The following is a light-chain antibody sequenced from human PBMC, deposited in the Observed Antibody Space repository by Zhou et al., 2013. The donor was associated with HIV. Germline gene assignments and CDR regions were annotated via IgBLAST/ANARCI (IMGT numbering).Light chain of an antibody. CDR3: QETDAFPPFT. CDR2: GAS. V-gene: IGKV1-12*01. CDR1: QDISTW. J-gene: IGKJ2*01. Sequence: DIEVTQSPSSVSASIGDTVTITCRASQDISTWLAWFQQKPGKAPTLLIYGASILQRGVPSRFSGSGSGMDFTLTITDLQPEDFATYYCQETDAFPPFTFGQGTRVDI.